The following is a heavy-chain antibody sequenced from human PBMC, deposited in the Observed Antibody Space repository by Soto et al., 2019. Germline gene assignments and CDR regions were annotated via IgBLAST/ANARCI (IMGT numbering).Heavy chain of an antibody. Sequence: ASVKVSCKASGYTFTGYYMHWVRQAPGQGLEWMGWINPNNGVTNYAQKFQGRVTMSRDTSISTAYMELSRLRSDDTAAYYCARAAGGGEYYYFDYWGQGTLVTVSS. D-gene: IGHD1-1*01. CDR3: ARAAGGGEYYYFDY. CDR2: INPNNGVT. CDR1: GYTFTGYY. V-gene: IGHV1-2*02. J-gene: IGHJ4*02.